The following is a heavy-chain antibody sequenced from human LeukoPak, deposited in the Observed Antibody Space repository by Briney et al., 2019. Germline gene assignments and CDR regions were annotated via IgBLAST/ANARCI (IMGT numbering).Heavy chain of an antibody. Sequence: SETLSLTCTVSGGSISSSSYSWSWIRQPPGKGLEWIGYIYYSGSTYYNPSLKSRVTISVDTSKNQFSLKLSSVTAADTAVYYCARGRWELPDYWGQGTLVTVSS. J-gene: IGHJ4*02. CDR2: IYYSGST. CDR1: GGSISSSSYS. V-gene: IGHV4-61*05. D-gene: IGHD1-26*01. CDR3: ARGRWELPDY.